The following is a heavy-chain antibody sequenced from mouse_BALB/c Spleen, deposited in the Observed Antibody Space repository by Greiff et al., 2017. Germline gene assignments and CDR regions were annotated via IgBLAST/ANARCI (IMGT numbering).Heavy chain of an antibody. V-gene: IGHV1-69*02. CDR3: TRSGVVATDYAMDY. J-gene: IGHJ4*01. D-gene: IGHD1-1*01. Sequence: QVQLQQPGAELVRPGASVKLSCKASGYTFTSYWINWVKQRPGQGLEWIGNIYPSDSYTNYNQKFKDKATLTVDKSSSTAFMQLSSPTSEDSAVYYCTRSGVVATDYAMDYWGQGTSVTVSS. CDR2: IYPSDSYT. CDR1: GYTFTSYW.